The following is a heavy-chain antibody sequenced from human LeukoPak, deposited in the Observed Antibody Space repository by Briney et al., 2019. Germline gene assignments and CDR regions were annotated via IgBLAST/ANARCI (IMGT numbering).Heavy chain of an antibody. V-gene: IGHV3-30-3*01. D-gene: IGHD6-13*01. J-gene: IGHJ4*02. CDR2: ISYDGSNK. Sequence: GGSLRLSCAASGFIFSSYAMSWVRQAPGKGLEWVAVISYDGSNKYYADSVKGRFTISRDNSKNTLYLQMNSLRAEDTAVYYCARDQTDGAAAVPTFWGQGTLVIVSS. CDR1: GFIFSSYA. CDR3: ARDQTDGAAAVPTF.